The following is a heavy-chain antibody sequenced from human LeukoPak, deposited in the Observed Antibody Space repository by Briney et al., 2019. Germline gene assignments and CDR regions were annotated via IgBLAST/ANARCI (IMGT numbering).Heavy chain of an antibody. CDR3: ARAPGGDY. Sequence: GGPVKVSCKASGYTFTNYAINWVRQAPGQRLEWMGCINASNGNTKYSQKFQGRVTITRDTSASTVYMEVSSLRSEDTAVYYCARAPGGDYWGQGTLVTVSS. CDR1: GYTFTNYA. D-gene: IGHD3-16*01. J-gene: IGHJ4*02. CDR2: INASNGNT. V-gene: IGHV1-3*01.